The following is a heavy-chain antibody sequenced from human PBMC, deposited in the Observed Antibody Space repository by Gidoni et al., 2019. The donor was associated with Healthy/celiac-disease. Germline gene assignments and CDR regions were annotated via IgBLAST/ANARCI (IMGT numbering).Heavy chain of an antibody. CDR3: ARSPRRRNFDY. CDR1: GGSISSGSYY. Sequence: QVQLQESGPGLVQPSPTLSLTCTVSGGSISSGSYYWSWIRQPAGKGLEWIGRIYTSGSTNYNPALQSRVTISVDTSKNQYSLKLSSVTAADTAVEYCARSPRRRNFDYWGQGTLVTVSS. CDR2: IYTSGST. V-gene: IGHV4-61*02. J-gene: IGHJ4*02.